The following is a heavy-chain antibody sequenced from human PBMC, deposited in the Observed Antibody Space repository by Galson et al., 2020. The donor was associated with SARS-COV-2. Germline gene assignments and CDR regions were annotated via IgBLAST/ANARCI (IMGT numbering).Heavy chain of an antibody. CDR2: ISAYNGNT. D-gene: IGHD1-26*01. Sequence: ASVKVSFNASGYTFTTHGFIWLRQAPGQGLEWMGCISAYNGNTNYPQRLQGRVTMTTDTSTSTAYMELTSLRSDDTAVYYCARVVGATPTDYWGQGTLVTVSA. CDR3: ARVVGATPTDY. CDR1: GYTFTTHG. J-gene: IGHJ4*02. V-gene: IGHV1-18*01.